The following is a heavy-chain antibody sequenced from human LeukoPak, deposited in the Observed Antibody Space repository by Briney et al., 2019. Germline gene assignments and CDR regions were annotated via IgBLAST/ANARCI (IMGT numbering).Heavy chain of an antibody. D-gene: IGHD3-10*01. Sequence: GGSLRLSCAVSGFTLGNYDIYWIRQAPGKGLEWATFIRYDGSNQYYADSVKGRFTISRDNSKNTVFLQMNSLRIEDTAVYYCARESGKGAFDIWGHGTMVIVSS. CDR1: GFTLGNYD. J-gene: IGHJ3*02. CDR2: IRYDGSNQ. V-gene: IGHV3-30*02. CDR3: ARESGKGAFDI.